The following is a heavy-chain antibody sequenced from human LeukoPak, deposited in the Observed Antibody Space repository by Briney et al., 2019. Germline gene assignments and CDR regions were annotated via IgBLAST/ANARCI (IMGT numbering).Heavy chain of an antibody. CDR3: ARAPQLLPDYYYYYMDV. CDR2: IYYSGST. D-gene: IGHD2-2*01. J-gene: IGHJ6*03. Sequence: SETLSLTCTVSGGSISSGDYYWSWIRQPPGKGLEWIGYIYYSGSTYYNPSLKSRVTISVDTSKNQFSLKLSSVTAADTAVYYCARAPQLLPDYYYYYMDVWGKGTTVTVSS. CDR1: GGSISSGDYY. V-gene: IGHV4-30-4*08.